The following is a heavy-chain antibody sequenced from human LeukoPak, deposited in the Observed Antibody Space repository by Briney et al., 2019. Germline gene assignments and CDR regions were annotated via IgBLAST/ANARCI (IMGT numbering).Heavy chain of an antibody. Sequence: GGSLRLSCAASGFTFSSSAMTWVRQAPGKGLEWVANIKQDGSEKYYVDSVKGRFTISRDNAKNSLYLQMNSLRAEDTAVYYCARDGGFPDYYYYYMDVWGKGTTVTVSS. CDR3: ARDGGFPDYYYYYMDV. J-gene: IGHJ6*03. D-gene: IGHD2-15*01. CDR2: IKQDGSEK. V-gene: IGHV3-7*01. CDR1: GFTFSSSA.